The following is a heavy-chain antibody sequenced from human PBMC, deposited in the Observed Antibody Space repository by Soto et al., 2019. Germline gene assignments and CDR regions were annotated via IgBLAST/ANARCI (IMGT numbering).Heavy chain of an antibody. Sequence: VGSLRLSCTASGFDFGDYYMSWIRQAPGKGLEWVSYIDSDDGTTYYTDSVKGRFTISRDNAKNSLYLQMNSLRVEDTALYYCVRPYYSSSWFPFDRWGQGTLVTVSS. CDR1: GFDFGDYY. V-gene: IGHV3-11*01. J-gene: IGHJ4*02. CDR3: VRPYYSSSWFPFDR. CDR2: IDSDDGTT. D-gene: IGHD6-13*01.